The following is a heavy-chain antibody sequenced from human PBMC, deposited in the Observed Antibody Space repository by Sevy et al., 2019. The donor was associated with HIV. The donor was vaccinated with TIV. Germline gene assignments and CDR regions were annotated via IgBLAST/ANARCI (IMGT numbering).Heavy chain of an antibody. CDR1: GGSISSSSYY. CDR3: ASSFYYDSSGYIDY. CDR2: IYYSGST. Sequence: SETLSLTCTVSGGSISSSSYYWGWIRQPPGKGLEWIGSIYYSGSTYYNPSLKSRVTISVDTSKNQFSLKLRSVTAADTAVYYCASSFYYDSSGYIDYWGQGTLVTVSS. J-gene: IGHJ4*02. D-gene: IGHD3-22*01. V-gene: IGHV4-39*01.